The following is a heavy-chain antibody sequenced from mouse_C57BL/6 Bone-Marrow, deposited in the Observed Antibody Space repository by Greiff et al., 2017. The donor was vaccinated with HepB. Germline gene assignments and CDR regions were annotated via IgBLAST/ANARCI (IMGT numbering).Heavy chain of an antibody. CDR1: EYEFPSHD. Sequence: EVQVVDSGGGLVQPGESLKLSCESNEYEFPSHDMSWVRKTPEKRLELVAAINSDGGSTYYPDTMERRFIISRDNTKKTLYLQMSSLRSEDTALYYCARHGDYDGVGAMDYWGQGTSVTVSS. CDR3: ARHGDYDGVGAMDY. CDR2: INSDGGST. D-gene: IGHD2-4*01. J-gene: IGHJ4*01. V-gene: IGHV5-2*01.